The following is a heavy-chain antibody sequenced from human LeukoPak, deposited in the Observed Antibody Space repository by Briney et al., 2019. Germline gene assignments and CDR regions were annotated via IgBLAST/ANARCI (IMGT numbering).Heavy chain of an antibody. V-gene: IGHV3-21*01. CDR1: GFTFSSYS. Sequence: GGSPRLSCAASGFTFSSYSMNWVRQAPGKGLEWVSSISSSSSYIYYADSVKGRFTISRDNAKNSLYLQMNSLRAEDTAVYYCARVPSIWTTVFGFDYWGQGTLVTVSS. CDR3: ARVPSIWTTVFGFDY. J-gene: IGHJ4*02. D-gene: IGHD4-17*01. CDR2: ISSSSSYI.